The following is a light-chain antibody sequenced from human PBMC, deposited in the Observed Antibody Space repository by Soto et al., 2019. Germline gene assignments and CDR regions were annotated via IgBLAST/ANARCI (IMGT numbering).Light chain of an antibody. CDR1: QTISSY. J-gene: IGKJ4*01. CDR3: QQRTNWPLT. CDR2: DAS. V-gene: IGKV3-11*01. Sequence: EIVLTQSQATLSLSPGERATLSCRASQTISSYLAWYQQKPGQAPRLLIYDASNRAAGIPARFSGSGSGTDFTLTISSLEPEDLAVYYCQQRTNWPLTFGGGTKVEIK.